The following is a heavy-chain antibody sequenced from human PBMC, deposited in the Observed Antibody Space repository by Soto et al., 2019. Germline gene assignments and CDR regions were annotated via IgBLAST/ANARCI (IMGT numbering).Heavy chain of an antibody. V-gene: IGHV4-59*01. Sequence: SETLSLTCIVSGGSISCSYWIWIRQSPGKGLEWLGYVYYTGSTNYSPSLRSRVSISVDTSKNEFSLRLSSVTAADTAVYFCARSVAVPGAHIDYWGRGTQVTVSS. J-gene: IGHJ4*02. D-gene: IGHD6-19*01. CDR3: ARSVAVPGAHIDY. CDR2: VYYTGST. CDR1: GGSISCSY.